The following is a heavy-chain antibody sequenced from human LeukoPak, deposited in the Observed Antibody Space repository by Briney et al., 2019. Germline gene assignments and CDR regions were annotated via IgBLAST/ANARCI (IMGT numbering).Heavy chain of an antibody. CDR1: GGSISSYY. J-gene: IGHJ4*02. CDR3: ARTPRLRYFDWLLPYFDY. V-gene: IGHV4-4*07. Sequence: PSETLSLTCTVSGGSISSYYWSWIRQPAGKGLEWIGRIYTSGSTNYNPSLKSRVTMSVDTSKNQFSLKLSSVTAADTAVYYCARTPRLRYFDWLLPYFDYWGQGTLVTVSS. D-gene: IGHD3-9*01. CDR2: IYTSGST.